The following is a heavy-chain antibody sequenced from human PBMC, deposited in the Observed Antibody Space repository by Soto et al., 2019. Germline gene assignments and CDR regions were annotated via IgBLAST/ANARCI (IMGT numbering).Heavy chain of an antibody. V-gene: IGHV1-3*05. CDR3: VRGGPPIDY. CDR2: INAGNSNT. Sequence: QVQLVQSGAEEKKPGASVKVSCKASGYTFTSYAMHWVRQAPGQRLEWMGWINAGNSNTKYSQKFQGRVSITRDTSASTAYMELSSLRSEDTAVYYCVRGGPPIDYWGQGTLVTVSS. J-gene: IGHJ4*02. D-gene: IGHD3-10*01. CDR1: GYTFTSYA.